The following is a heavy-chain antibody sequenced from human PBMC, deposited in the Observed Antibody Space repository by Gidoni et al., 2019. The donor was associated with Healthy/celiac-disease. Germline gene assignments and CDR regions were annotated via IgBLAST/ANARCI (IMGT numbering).Heavy chain of an antibody. J-gene: IGHJ4*02. CDR1: GFTFDDYA. CDR2: ISWDGGST. Sequence: EVQLVESGGVVVQPGGSLRLSCAASGFTFDDYAMHWVRQAPGKGLEWVSLISWDGGSTYYADSVKGRFTISRDNSKNSLYLQMNSLRAEDTALYYCAKGRYYYDDIGVDYWGQGTLVTVSS. V-gene: IGHV3-43D*03. D-gene: IGHD3-22*01. CDR3: AKGRYYYDDIGVDY.